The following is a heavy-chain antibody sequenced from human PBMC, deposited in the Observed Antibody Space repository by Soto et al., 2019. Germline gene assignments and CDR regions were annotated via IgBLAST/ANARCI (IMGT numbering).Heavy chain of an antibody. CDR3: AKDSGYSYGYDYFDY. Sequence: EVQLLESGGGLVQPGGSLRLSCAASGFTFSSYAMSWVRQAPGKGLEWVSAISGSGGSTYYADSVKGRFTISRDNSKNTLYLRMHSLRAEDTAVYYCAKDSGYSYGYDYFDYWGQGTLVTVSS. J-gene: IGHJ4*02. CDR2: ISGSGGST. D-gene: IGHD5-18*01. V-gene: IGHV3-23*01. CDR1: GFTFSSYA.